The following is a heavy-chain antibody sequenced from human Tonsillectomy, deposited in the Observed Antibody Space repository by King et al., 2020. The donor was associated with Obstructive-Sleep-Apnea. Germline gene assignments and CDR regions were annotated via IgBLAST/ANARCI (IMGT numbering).Heavy chain of an antibody. CDR3: AKSDSSGYHDAFDI. CDR2: ISYDGKNK. CDR1: GFTFSSYG. D-gene: IGHD3-22*01. V-gene: IGHV3-30*18. J-gene: IGHJ3*02. Sequence: VQLVESGGGVVQPGRSLRLSWAASGFTFSSYGMHWVRQAPGKGLEWVAVISYDGKNKFYAESVKGRFTISRDNSKNTLYLQMNSLRAEDTAVYYCAKSDSSGYHDAFDIWGQGTMVTVSS.